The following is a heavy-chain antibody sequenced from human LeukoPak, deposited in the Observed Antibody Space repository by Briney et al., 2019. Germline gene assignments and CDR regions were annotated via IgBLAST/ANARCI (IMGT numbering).Heavy chain of an antibody. CDR1: GFTFSTYA. J-gene: IGHJ4*02. V-gene: IGHV3-23*01. CDR2: ISTSGDGA. D-gene: IGHD1-26*01. Sequence: GGSLGLSCAASGFTFSTYAMTWVRQAPGKGLEWVSGISTSGDGAYYADSVKGRFTISRDNSKNTLYLQMNSLRAEDTAEYYCARSAVGTSCCTAVDYWGQGTLVTVSS. CDR3: ARSAVGTSCCTAVDY.